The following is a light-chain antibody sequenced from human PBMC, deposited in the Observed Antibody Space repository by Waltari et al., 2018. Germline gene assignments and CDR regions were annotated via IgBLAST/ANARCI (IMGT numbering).Light chain of an antibody. CDR3: AAWDDSLNGYV. J-gene: IGLJ1*01. Sequence: QSVLTQPPSASGTPGQRVTISCSGSSSNIGSNTVNWYQQRPGTAPKLLIYSNIQRPSGVPDRFSGSKSGTSASLAISGLQSEDEADYYCAAWDDSLNGYVFGTGTKVTVL. CDR1: SSNIGSNT. V-gene: IGLV1-44*01. CDR2: SNI.